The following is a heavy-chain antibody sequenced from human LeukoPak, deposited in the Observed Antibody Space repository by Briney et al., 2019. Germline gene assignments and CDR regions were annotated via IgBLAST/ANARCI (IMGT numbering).Heavy chain of an antibody. CDR2: MNPNSGNT. CDR3: ARYSGSYLYYYYYYYMDV. D-gene: IGHD1-26*01. Sequence: ASVKVPCKASGYTFTSFDINWVRQATGQGLEWMGWMNPNSGNTGYAQKFQGRVTMTRNTSISTAYMELSSLRSEDTAVYYCARYSGSYLYYYYYYYMDVWGKGTTVTISS. CDR1: GYTFTSFD. J-gene: IGHJ6*03. V-gene: IGHV1-8*01.